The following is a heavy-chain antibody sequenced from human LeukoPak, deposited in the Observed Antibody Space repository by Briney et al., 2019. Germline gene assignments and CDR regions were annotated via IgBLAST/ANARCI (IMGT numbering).Heavy chain of an antibody. J-gene: IGHJ4*02. CDR2: IYYSGST. Sequence: SETLSLTCTVSGGSISSSSYYWGWIRQPPGKGLEWIGSIYYSGSTYYNPSLKSRVIISVDTSKNQFSLKLSSVTAADTAVYYCARVNDILTGYSLDYWGQGTLVTVSS. CDR1: GGSISSSSYY. D-gene: IGHD3-9*01. V-gene: IGHV4-39*07. CDR3: ARVNDILTGYSLDY.